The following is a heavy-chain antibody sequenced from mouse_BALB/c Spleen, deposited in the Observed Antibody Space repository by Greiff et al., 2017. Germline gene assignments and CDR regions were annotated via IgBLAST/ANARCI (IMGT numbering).Heavy chain of an antibody. J-gene: IGHJ4*01. V-gene: IGHV2-9*02. CDR1: GFSLTSYG. CDR3: ARGGSSNYYAMDY. D-gene: IGHD1-1*01. Sequence: VQGVESGPGLVAPSQSLSITCTVSGFSLTSYGVHWVRQPPGKGLEWLGVIWAGGSTNYNSALMSRLSISKDNSKSQVFLKMNRLQTDDTAMYYCARGGSSNYYAMDYWGQGTSVTVSS. CDR2: IWAGGST.